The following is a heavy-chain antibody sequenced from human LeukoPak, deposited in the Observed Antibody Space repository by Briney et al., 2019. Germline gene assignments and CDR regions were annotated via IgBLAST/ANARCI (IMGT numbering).Heavy chain of an antibody. D-gene: IGHD2-2*01. CDR2: IYPDDSDT. CDR1: GYSFSSYW. CDR3: ARLSSTSQPFDP. V-gene: IGHV5-51*01. J-gene: IGHJ5*02. Sequence: GESLKISCKGSGYSFSSYWLAWVRQMPGKGLEWMGIIYPDDSDTRYSPSFQGQVTISADKSIRTAYLQWSGLKASDAAVYYCARLSSTSQPFDPWGQERPVTASS.